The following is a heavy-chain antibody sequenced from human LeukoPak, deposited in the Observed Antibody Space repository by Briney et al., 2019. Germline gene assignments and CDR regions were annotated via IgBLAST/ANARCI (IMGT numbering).Heavy chain of an antibody. CDR1: GFTLSTYA. V-gene: IGHV3-21*01. D-gene: IGHD2/OR15-2a*01. CDR3: ARGDTSLQRNDALDI. Sequence: GGSLRLSCAASGFTLSTYAMNWVRQAPGKGLEWVSSISLTGTHIYYAASVRGRFTISRDNAKNSLNLQMNSLRAEDTALYYCARGDTSLQRNDALDIWGQGTMVSVSS. J-gene: IGHJ3*02. CDR2: ISLTGTHI.